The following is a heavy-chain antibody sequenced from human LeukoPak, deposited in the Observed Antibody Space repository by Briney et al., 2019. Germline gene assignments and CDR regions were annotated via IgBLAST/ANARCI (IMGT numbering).Heavy chain of an antibody. D-gene: IGHD3-22*01. V-gene: IGHV3-21*01. CDR3: ARATQYYYDSSGYYC. Sequence: GGSLRLSCAASGFTFSSYSMNWVRQAPGKGLEWVSSISSSSGYIYYADSVKGRFTISRDNAKNSLYLQMNSLRAEDTAVYYCARATQYYYDSSGYYCWGQGTLVTVSS. J-gene: IGHJ4*02. CDR2: ISSSSGYI. CDR1: GFTFSSYS.